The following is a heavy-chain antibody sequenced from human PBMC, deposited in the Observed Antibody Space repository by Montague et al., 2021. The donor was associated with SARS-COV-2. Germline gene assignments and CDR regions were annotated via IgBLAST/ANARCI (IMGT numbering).Heavy chain of an antibody. D-gene: IGHD3-16*01. Sequence: SETLSLTCSVSGVSVGSNNYYWAWIRQPPGKGLEWIGYIYYNGSTFYNPSLESRVTTSIDTSKNHFSLRLTSVTAADTAVYYCARQVVGVKTNCLDTWGQGTLVTVSS. CDR1: GVSVGSNNYY. J-gene: IGHJ5*02. CDR3: ARQVVGVKTNCLDT. V-gene: IGHV4-39*01. CDR2: IYYNGST.